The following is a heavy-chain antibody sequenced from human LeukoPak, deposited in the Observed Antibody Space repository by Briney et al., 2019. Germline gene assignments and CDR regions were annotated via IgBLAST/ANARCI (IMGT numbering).Heavy chain of an antibody. D-gene: IGHD3-22*01. CDR3: ARDYYYDSSGYLGY. CDR1: GFTFSSYN. J-gene: IGHJ4*02. V-gene: IGHV3-21*01. CDR2: ISSSSSYI. Sequence: KPGGSLRLSCAASGFTFSSYNMNWVRQAPGKGLEWVSSISSSSSYISYADSVKGRFTLTRDNAKNSLYLQMNSLRAEDTAVYYCARDYYYDSSGYLGYWGQGTLVTVSS.